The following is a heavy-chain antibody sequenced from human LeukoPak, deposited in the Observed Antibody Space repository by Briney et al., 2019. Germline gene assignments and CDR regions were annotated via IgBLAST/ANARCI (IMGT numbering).Heavy chain of an antibody. Sequence: PGGSLRLPYAPSRFTFINYSMNWVRPPPGKGRAWVSSINNTSSNIYYADSVKGRFTISRDNGKNSLYLQMNSLRAEDTAVYYCARDFRRLWLYAFDIWGQGTMVTVSS. J-gene: IGHJ3*02. CDR1: RFTFINYS. D-gene: IGHD2-21*01. CDR3: ARDFRRLWLYAFDI. V-gene: IGHV3-21*01. CDR2: INNTSSNI.